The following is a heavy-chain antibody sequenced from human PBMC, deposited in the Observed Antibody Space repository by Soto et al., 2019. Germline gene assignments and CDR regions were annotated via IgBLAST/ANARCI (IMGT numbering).Heavy chain of an antibody. V-gene: IGHV3-20*04. CDR2: SNWDGDDT. J-gene: IGHJ4*02. CDR1: GFNFEEYG. D-gene: IGHD6-19*01. Sequence: SGGRMVRPGESLRLSCAASGFNFEEYGMTWVRQAPGKGLEWVAGSNWDGDDTGYADSVQGRFTISRDNAKKFLYLQMNSLRVEDTALYYCARGDIAVAVSSDYWGQGTLVTVSS. CDR3: ARGDIAVAVSSDY.